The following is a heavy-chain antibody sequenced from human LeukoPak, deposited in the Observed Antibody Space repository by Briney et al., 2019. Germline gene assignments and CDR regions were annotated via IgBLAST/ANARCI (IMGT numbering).Heavy chain of an antibody. V-gene: IGHV3-21*01. CDR1: GFFFSSYN. Sequence: GGSLRLSCAASGFFFSSYNMNWVRQTPGKGLEWVSSITSSSTYTFYADSVKGRFTISRDNARNSLYLQMNSLRAEDTAVYYCARDPYSGTYGDTYYYYMDVWGKGTTVTISS. J-gene: IGHJ6*03. D-gene: IGHD1-26*01. CDR2: ITSSSTYT. CDR3: ARDPYSGTYGDTYYYYMDV.